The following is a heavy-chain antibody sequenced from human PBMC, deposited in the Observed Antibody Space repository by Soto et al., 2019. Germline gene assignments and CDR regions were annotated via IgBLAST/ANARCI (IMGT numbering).Heavy chain of an antibody. V-gene: IGHV4-4*02. CDR1: GGSISSSNW. J-gene: IGHJ3*02. CDR3: AREFDENCGERGSECDVFDI. CDR2: IYHSGST. D-gene: IGHD3-16*01. Sequence: SETLSLTCAVSGGSISSSNWWSWVRQPPGKGLEWIGEIYHSGSTNYNPSLKSRVTISVDKSKNQFSLKLSSVTAADTAVYYCAREFDENCGERGSECDVFDIWGKGTMVTVSS.